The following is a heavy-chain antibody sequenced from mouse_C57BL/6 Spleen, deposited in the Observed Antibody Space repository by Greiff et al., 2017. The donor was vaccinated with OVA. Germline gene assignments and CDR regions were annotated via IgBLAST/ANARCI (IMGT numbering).Heavy chain of an antibody. Sequence: QVHVKQPGAELVKPGASVKLSCKASGYTFTSYWMHWVKQRPGQGLEWIGMIHPNSGSTNYNEKFKSKATLTVDKSSSTAYMQLSSLTSEDSAVYDCASYYGSSPRWYFDVWGTGTTVTVSS. V-gene: IGHV1-64*01. D-gene: IGHD1-1*01. CDR3: ASYYGSSPRWYFDV. CDR1: GYTFTSYW. J-gene: IGHJ1*03. CDR2: IHPNSGST.